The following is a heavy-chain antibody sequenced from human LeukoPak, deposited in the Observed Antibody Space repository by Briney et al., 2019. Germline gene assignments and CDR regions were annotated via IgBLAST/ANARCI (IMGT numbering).Heavy chain of an antibody. Sequence: ASVKVSCKASGYTFTSYDIYWVRPATGQGLEWMGWMNPNSGNTGYAQKFQGRVTMTRNTSISTAYMELSSLRSEDTAVYYCARGQWELLGVYYGMDVWGQGTTVTVSS. CDR1: GYTFTSYD. V-gene: IGHV1-8*01. CDR2: MNPNSGNT. D-gene: IGHD1-26*01. CDR3: ARGQWELLGVYYGMDV. J-gene: IGHJ6*02.